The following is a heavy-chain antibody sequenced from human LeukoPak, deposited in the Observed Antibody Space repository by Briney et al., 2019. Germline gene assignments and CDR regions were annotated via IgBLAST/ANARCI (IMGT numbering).Heavy chain of an antibody. D-gene: IGHD3-22*01. Sequence: GGSLRLSCAASGFTVSSNYMSWVRQAPGKGLEWVSVIYSGGSTYYADSVKGRFTISRDNSKNTLYLQMNSLRAEDTAVYYCAKDPYFTMIVVVIATPADYWGQGTLVTVSS. CDR2: IYSGGST. J-gene: IGHJ4*02. CDR1: GFTVSSNY. V-gene: IGHV3-53*01. CDR3: AKDPYFTMIVVVIATPADY.